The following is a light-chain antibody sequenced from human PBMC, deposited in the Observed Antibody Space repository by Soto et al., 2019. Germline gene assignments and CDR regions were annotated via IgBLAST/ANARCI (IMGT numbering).Light chain of an antibody. J-gene: IGKJ1*01. CDR1: QSISNY. CDR3: QQSYNAPRT. CDR2: AAS. V-gene: IGKV1-39*01. Sequence: DIQMTQSPYSLSASVGDRVTITCRASQSISNYLNWYQQNPGKAPRLLIHAASSLQSGVPSRFSGSGSGTDFTLTISSLQPEDFAIYYGQQSYNAPRTFGPGTKVEIK.